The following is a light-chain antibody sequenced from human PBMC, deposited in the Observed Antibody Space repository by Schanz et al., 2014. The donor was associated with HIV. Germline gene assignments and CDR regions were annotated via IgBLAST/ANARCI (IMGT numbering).Light chain of an antibody. J-gene: IGLJ3*02. CDR2: DNT. V-gene: IGLV1-40*01. CDR1: SSNIGTHYD. Sequence: QSVLTQPPSVSGAPGQRVTISCTGSSSNIGTHYDVHWYQQLPGTAPKLLIFDNTNRPSGVPARFSGSKSGSSASLAITGLQSEDEADYYCSSYTGSSTLLFGGGTKLTVL. CDR3: SSYTGSSTLL.